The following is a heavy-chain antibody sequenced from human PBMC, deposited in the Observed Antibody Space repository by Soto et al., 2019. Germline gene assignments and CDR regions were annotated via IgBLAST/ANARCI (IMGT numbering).Heavy chain of an antibody. CDR1: GGSISSYY. CDR2: IYYSWCT. Sequence: QVQLQESGPGLVKPSETLSLTCTVSGGSISSYYWSWIRQPPGKGLEWIGYIYYSWCTNYNPPLKSLVTISVDSSKNHFSLKLSSGTAADTAVYYCARRYGGNLDYWGQGTLVTVSS. CDR3: ARRYGGNLDY. D-gene: IGHD1-26*01. V-gene: IGHV4-59*08. J-gene: IGHJ4*02.